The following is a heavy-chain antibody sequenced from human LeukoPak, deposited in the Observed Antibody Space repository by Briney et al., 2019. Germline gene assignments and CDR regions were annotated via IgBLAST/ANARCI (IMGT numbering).Heavy chain of an antibody. J-gene: IGHJ4*02. CDR3: ARDRLEGHFDY. V-gene: IGHV4-59*01. CDR2: IFYSGST. Sequence: SEALSLTCTVSGGSISGYYWSWIRQPPGKGLEWIGYIFYSGSTTYNPSLKSRVTISVDTSKNQFSLKLSSVTAADTAVYYCARDRLEGHFDYWGQGTLVTVSS. CDR1: GGSISGYY.